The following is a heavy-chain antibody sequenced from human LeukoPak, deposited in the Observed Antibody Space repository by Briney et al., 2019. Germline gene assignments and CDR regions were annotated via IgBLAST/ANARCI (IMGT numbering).Heavy chain of an antibody. CDR3: AKFRQGYYDFWSGYYYYFDY. CDR2: IRYDGSNK. Sequence: PGGSLRLSCAASGFTFSSYGMHWVRQAPGKGLEWVAFIRYDGSNKYYADSVKGRFTISRDNSKNTLYLQMNSLRAEDTAVYYCAKFRQGYYDFWSGYYYYFDYWGQGTLVTVSS. V-gene: IGHV3-30*02. J-gene: IGHJ4*02. CDR1: GFTFSSYG. D-gene: IGHD3-3*01.